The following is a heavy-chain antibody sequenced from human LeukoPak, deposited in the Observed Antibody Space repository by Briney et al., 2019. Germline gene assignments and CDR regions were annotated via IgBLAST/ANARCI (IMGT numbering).Heavy chain of an antibody. Sequence: PGGSLRLSCAASGFTFSSYGMHGVRQAPGKGLEWVAVISYDGSNKYYSDSVKGRFTISRDNSKNTLYLQMNSLRAEDTAVYYCATYGSGIRWGQGTLVTVSS. V-gene: IGHV3-30*03. J-gene: IGHJ4*02. CDR2: ISYDGSNK. D-gene: IGHD3-10*01. CDR1: GFTFSSYG. CDR3: ATYGSGIR.